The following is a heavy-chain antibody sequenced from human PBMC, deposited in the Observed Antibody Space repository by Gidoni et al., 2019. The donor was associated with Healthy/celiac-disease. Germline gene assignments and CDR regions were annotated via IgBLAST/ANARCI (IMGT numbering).Heavy chain of an antibody. Sequence: QLQLQASGSGLVKPSQTLSLTCAVSGGSISSGGYSWSWIRQPPGKGLEWSGYIYHSGSTYYNPSLKSRVTISVDRSKNQFSLKLSSVTAADTAVYYCARTPNYYDSTYFDYWGQGTLVTVSS. CDR3: ARTPNYYDSTYFDY. CDR2: IYHSGST. V-gene: IGHV4-30-2*01. D-gene: IGHD3-22*01. J-gene: IGHJ4*02. CDR1: GGSISSGGYS.